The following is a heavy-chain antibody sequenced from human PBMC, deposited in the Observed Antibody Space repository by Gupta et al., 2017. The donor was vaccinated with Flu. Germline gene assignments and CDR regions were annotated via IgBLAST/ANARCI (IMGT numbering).Heavy chain of an antibody. CDR3: ARRGAYFFDY. J-gene: IGHJ4*02. CDR1: SPNSVSDF. Sequence: SPNSVSDFWTWTRQHPGKGLEWIGYVYFSGNTYYNPSLQSRVSISVDTSKNQFSLEVGSVTAADTAVYYCARRGAYFFDYWGQGTLVSVSS. D-gene: IGHD3-16*01. CDR2: VYFSGNT. V-gene: IGHV4-31*02.